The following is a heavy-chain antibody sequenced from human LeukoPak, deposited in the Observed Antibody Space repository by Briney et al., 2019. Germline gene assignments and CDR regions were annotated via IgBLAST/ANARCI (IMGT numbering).Heavy chain of an antibody. V-gene: IGHV3-23*01. J-gene: IGHJ4*02. CDR3: AKAPIPQRIMITFGGAPWVDYFDY. CDR2: ISGSGGST. D-gene: IGHD3-16*01. CDR1: GFTFSSYA. Sequence: GGSLRLSCAASGFTFSSYAMSWVRQAPGKGLEWVSGISGSGGSTYYADSVKGRFTISRDNSKNTLYLQMSSLRAEDTAVYYCAKAPIPQRIMITFGGAPWVDYFDYWGQGTLVTVSS.